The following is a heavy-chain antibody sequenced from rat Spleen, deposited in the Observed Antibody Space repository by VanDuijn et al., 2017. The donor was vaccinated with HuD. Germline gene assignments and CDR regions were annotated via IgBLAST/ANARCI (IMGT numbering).Heavy chain of an antibody. Sequence: EVQLVESGGGLVQPGRSMKLSCAASGFTFSSFPMAWVRQAPTKGLEWVATITTSGDYTYYRDSVKGRFTISRDNAKSTLYLQMSSLRSKDTATYYCTRDGRVSAHFDYWGQGVMVTVSS. D-gene: IGHD1-4*01. CDR1: GFTFSSFP. CDR2: ITTSGDYT. J-gene: IGHJ2*01. V-gene: IGHV5-46*01. CDR3: TRDGRVSAHFDY.